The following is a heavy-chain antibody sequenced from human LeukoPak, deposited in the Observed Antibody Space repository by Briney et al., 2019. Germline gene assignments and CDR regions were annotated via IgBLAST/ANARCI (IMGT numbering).Heavy chain of an antibody. Sequence: SETLSLTCTVPGGSISSYYWSWIRQPPGKGLEWIGYIYYSGSTNYNPSLKSRVTISVDTSKNQFSLKLSSVTAADTAVYYCARPYSGYGDAFDIWGQGTMVTVSS. CDR1: GGSISSYY. V-gene: IGHV4-59*01. J-gene: IGHJ3*02. D-gene: IGHD5-18*01. CDR3: ARPYSGYGDAFDI. CDR2: IYYSGST.